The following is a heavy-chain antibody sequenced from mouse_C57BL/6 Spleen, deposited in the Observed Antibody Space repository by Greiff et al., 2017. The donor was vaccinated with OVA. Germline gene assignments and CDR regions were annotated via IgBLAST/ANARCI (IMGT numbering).Heavy chain of an antibody. J-gene: IGHJ1*03. Sequence: QVQLQQPGAELVKPGASVKMSCKASGYTFTSYWITWVKQRPGQGLEWIGDIYPGSGSPNYNEKFKSKATLTVDTSSSTAYMQLSSLTSEDSAVYYCARYPDGYYPNWYFDVWGTGTTVTVSS. V-gene: IGHV1-55*01. D-gene: IGHD2-3*01. CDR1: GYTFTSYW. CDR2: IYPGSGSP. CDR3: ARYPDGYYPNWYFDV.